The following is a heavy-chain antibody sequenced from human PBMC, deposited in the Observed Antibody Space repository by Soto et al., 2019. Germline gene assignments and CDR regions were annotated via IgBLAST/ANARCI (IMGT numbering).Heavy chain of an antibody. CDR1: GGSFSGYY. Sequence: SETLSLTCAVYGGSFSGYYWTWSRQPPWTGLEWIGEINHSGSTNYNPSLKSRVTMPIDTSKNQFSLTLNSVTAADTAVYYCSRVPGPWGQGTLVTVSS. J-gene: IGHJ5*02. CDR2: INHSGST. V-gene: IGHV4-34*01. CDR3: SRVPGP.